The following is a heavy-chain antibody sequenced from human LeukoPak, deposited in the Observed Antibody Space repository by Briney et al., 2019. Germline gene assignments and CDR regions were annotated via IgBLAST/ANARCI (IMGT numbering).Heavy chain of an antibody. CDR1: GFTSISYS. J-gene: IGHJ4*02. Sequence: GGSLRLSCAASGFTSISYSMNWVGQVQGKGRDWVSSISSSSSYIYYADSVKGRFTISRDNAKDSLYLQMNSLRAEDTAVYYCARARYGSGWLFDYWGQGTLVTVSS. CDR3: ARARYGSGWLFDY. V-gene: IGHV3-21*01. D-gene: IGHD6-19*01. CDR2: ISSSSSYI.